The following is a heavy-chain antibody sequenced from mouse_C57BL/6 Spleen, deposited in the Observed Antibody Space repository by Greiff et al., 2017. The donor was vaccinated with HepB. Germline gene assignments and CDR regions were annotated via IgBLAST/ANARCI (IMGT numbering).Heavy chain of an antibody. CDR1: GYTFTSYW. J-gene: IGHJ1*03. V-gene: IGHV1-55*01. CDR2: IYPGSGST. Sequence: QVQLQQPGAELVKPGASVKMSCKASGYTFTSYWITWVKQRPGQGLEWIGDIYPGSGSTNYNEKFKSKATLTVDTSSSTAYMQLSSLTSEDSAVYYCARFDGSHWYFEVWGTGTTVTVSS. D-gene: IGHD2-3*01. CDR3: ARFDGSHWYFEV.